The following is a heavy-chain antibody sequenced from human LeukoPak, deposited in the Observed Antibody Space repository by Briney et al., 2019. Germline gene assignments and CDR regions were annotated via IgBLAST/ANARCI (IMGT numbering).Heavy chain of an antibody. CDR3: ATGYTYDYSLY. CDR1: GDTVTGFS. Sequence: GASVKVSCKVSGDTVTGFSIHWVRQAPGHGLEWMGGFDPEDGARIFAQKFQGRATMTEDTSTDAAYMDLSSLRSEDTAVYYCATGYTYDYSLYWGQGTLVTVSA. D-gene: IGHD5-18*01. CDR2: FDPEDGAR. J-gene: IGHJ4*02. V-gene: IGHV1-24*01.